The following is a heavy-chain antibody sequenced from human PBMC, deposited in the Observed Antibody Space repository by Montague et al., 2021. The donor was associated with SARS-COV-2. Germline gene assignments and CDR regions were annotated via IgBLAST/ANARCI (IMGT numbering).Heavy chain of an antibody. D-gene: IGHD2-2*01. CDR1: GFTFSDYY. V-gene: IGHV3-11*05. CDR3: ARGVPPVY. J-gene: IGHJ4*02. Sequence: SLRLSCAASGFTFSDYYMSWIRQAPGEGLEWVSYISSTSSYTNYADSVKGRFTVSRDNAKSSLYLHMNSLRPKDTAVYYCARGVPPVYWGQGTLVTVSS. CDR2: ISSTSSYT.